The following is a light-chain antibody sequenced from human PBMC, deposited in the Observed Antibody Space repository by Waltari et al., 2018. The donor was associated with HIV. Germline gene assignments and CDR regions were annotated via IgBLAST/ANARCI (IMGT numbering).Light chain of an antibody. CDR2: DVT. CDR3: SSYTTSRTVV. CDR1: SSDVGGYNY. Sequence: ASVSGSPGQSITISCTGTSSDVGGYNYVSWYQQHPGKAPKLMVYDVTNRPSGVSNRFSGSKSGNTAFLTISGLQAEDEADYYCSSYTTSRTVVFGGGTKLTVL. J-gene: IGLJ2*01. V-gene: IGLV2-14*03.